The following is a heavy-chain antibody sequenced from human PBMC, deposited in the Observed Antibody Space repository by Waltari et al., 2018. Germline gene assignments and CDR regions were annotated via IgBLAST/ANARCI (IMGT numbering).Heavy chain of an antibody. CDR2: ISWNSDRI. V-gene: IGHV3-9*01. D-gene: IGHD6-13*01. CDR1: GFRFHDYA. CDR3: AKGIAAAGKKYFDQ. J-gene: IGHJ4*02. Sequence: DVQLVESGGGLVQPGQSLRLSCAAAGFRFHDYAMYLVRQIPGKGLEWVSGISWNSDRIEYGDSVKGRVTISRDNAEKSLYLQLNNLTKEDTALYYCAKGIAAAGKKYFDQWGQGTLVTVSS.